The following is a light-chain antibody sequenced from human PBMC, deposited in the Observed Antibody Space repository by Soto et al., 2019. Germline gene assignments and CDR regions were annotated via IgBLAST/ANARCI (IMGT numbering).Light chain of an antibody. Sequence: EIVMTQSPATLSVSPGGRATLSCRASQSVSSSLAWYHQKPGQAPRLLIYGASTRATGIPARFSGSGSGTEFTLTISSLQSEDFAVYYCQQYNNWPRTFGQGTKVEIK. V-gene: IGKV3-15*01. J-gene: IGKJ1*01. CDR1: QSVSSS. CDR3: QQYNNWPRT. CDR2: GAS.